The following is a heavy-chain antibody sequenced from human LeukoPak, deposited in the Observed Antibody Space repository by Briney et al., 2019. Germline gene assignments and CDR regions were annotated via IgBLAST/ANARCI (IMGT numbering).Heavy chain of an antibody. V-gene: IGHV4-34*01. Sequence: SETLSLTCAVCGGSFSGYYWSWIRQPPGKGLEWIGEINHSGSTNYNPSLKSRVTISVDTSKNQFSLKLSSVTAADTAVYYCARGTRSCFDYWGQGTLVTVSS. D-gene: IGHD1-26*01. CDR1: GGSFSGYY. CDR2: INHSGST. J-gene: IGHJ4*02. CDR3: ARGTRSCFDY.